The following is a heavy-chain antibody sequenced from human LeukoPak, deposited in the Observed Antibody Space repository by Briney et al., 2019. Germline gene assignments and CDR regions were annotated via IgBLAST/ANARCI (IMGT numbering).Heavy chain of an antibody. CDR1: GGSFSGYY. Sequence: PSETLSLTCAVYGGSFSGYYWSWIRQPPGKGLEWIGEINHSGSTNYNPSLKSRVTISVDTSKNQFSLKLSSVTAADTAVYYCARGYSHGRNYYYYYMDVWGKGTTVTVSS. CDR2: INHSGST. D-gene: IGHD5-18*01. J-gene: IGHJ6*03. CDR3: ARGYSHGRNYYYYYMDV. V-gene: IGHV4-34*01.